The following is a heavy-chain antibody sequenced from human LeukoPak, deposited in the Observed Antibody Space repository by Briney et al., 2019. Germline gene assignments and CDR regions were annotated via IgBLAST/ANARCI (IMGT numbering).Heavy chain of an antibody. CDR3: ARARYLGRGVATIGPLGY. CDR2: MNPNSGNT. Sequence: GASVKVSCKASGYTFTSYDINWVRQATGQGLEWMGWMNPNSGNTGYAQKFQGRVTITRNTSISTAYMELSSLRSEDTAVYYCARARYLGRGVATIGPLGYWGQGTLVTVSS. CDR1: GYTFTSYD. V-gene: IGHV1-8*03. D-gene: IGHD5-12*01. J-gene: IGHJ4*02.